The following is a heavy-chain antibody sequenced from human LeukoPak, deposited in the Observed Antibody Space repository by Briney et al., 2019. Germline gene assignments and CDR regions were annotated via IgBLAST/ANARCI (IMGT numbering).Heavy chain of an antibody. CDR3: ATSPNVTYFDY. J-gene: IGHJ4*02. CDR1: GGSISSYY. CDR2: FYTSGNT. Sequence: SETLFLTCTVPGGSISSYYWSWIRQPPGKGLEWIGDFYTSGNTNYKPSLKSRVTISVDTAKNQFSLKLSSVSAADTAGYYCATSPNVTYFDYWGQGTLVTVSS. V-gene: IGHV4-4*09.